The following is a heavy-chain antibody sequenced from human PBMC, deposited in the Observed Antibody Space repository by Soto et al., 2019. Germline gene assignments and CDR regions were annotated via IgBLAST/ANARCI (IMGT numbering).Heavy chain of an antibody. CDR3: AKDLFRGGQRVGYFDY. J-gene: IGHJ4*02. Sequence: EVQLLESGGGLVQPGGSLRLSCAASGFTFSSYAMSWVRQAPGKGLEWVSAISGSGGSTYYADSVKGRFTISRDNSKNTLYLQMNSLRAEDTAVYYCAKDLFRGGQRVGYFDYWGQGTLVTVSS. D-gene: IGHD2-15*01. CDR1: GFTFSSYA. CDR2: ISGSGGST. V-gene: IGHV3-23*01.